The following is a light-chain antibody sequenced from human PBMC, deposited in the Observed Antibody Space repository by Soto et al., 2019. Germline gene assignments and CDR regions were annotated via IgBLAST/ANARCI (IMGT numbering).Light chain of an antibody. CDR2: DVS. V-gene: IGLV2-23*02. CDR3: CSYASSNTYV. CDR1: SSDVGSYDL. Sequence: QSVLTQPASVSGSPGQSITISCTGTSSDVGSYDLVSWYLQYPDKAPKLMIYDVSERPSGVSNRFSGSKSGNTASLTISGLQAEDEADYYCCSYASSNTYVFGTGTKVTVL. J-gene: IGLJ1*01.